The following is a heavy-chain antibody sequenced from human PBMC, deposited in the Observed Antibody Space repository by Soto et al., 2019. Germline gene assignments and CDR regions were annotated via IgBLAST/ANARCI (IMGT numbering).Heavy chain of an antibody. Sequence: SVKVSCKTSGFTFSSSAVHWVRQARGHRLQWIGWIDVGSANANYAHMLQERVTISRDMSTSTAYMELSSLRPEDTAVYYCARDHTGQQLVQYYYYYGMDVWGQGTTVTVSS. CDR3: ARDHTGQQLVQYYYYYGMDV. V-gene: IGHV1-58*01. D-gene: IGHD6-13*01. CDR1: GFTFSSSA. CDR2: IDVGSANA. J-gene: IGHJ6*02.